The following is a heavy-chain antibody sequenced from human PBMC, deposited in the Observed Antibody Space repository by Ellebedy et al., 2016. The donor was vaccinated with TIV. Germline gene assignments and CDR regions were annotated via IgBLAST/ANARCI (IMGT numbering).Heavy chain of an antibody. CDR3: ARDNPSTSPDTNYYYYGMDV. D-gene: IGHD2-2*01. CDR1: GYTFTSYG. CDR2: ISAYNGNT. J-gene: IGHJ6*02. Sequence: ASVKVSXKASGYTFTSYGISWVRQAPGQGLEWMGWISAYNGNTNYAQKLQGRVTMTTDTSTSTAYMELRSLRSDDTAVYYCARDNPSTSPDTNYYYYGMDVWGQGTTVTVSS. V-gene: IGHV1-18*04.